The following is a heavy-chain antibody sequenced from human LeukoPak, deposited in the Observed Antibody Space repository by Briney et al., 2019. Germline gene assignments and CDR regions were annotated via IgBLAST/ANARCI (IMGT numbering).Heavy chain of an antibody. CDR1: GFTFTDYW. J-gene: IGHJ4*02. Sequence: GGSLRLSCAASGFTFTDYWMSWVRQAPGKGLEWVVNIKRDGSEKYYVDSVKGRFTISRDNAKNSLYLQMNSLRTEDTAVYYCARGRGSWYGVYFDYWGQGTLVTVSS. D-gene: IGHD6-13*01. CDR3: ARGRGSWYGVYFDY. CDR2: IKRDGSEK. V-gene: IGHV3-7*01.